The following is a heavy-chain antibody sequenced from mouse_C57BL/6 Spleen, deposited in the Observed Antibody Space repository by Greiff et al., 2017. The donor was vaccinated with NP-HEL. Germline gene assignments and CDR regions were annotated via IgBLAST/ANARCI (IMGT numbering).Heavy chain of an antibody. J-gene: IGHJ1*03. Sequence: VQLQQSGTELVKPGASVKLSCKASGYTFTSYWMHWVKQRPGQGLEWIGNINPSNGGTNYNEKFKSKATLTVDKSSSTAYMQLSSLTSEDSAVYYCARGMGYDGYLYWYFEVWGTGTTVTVSS. CDR2: INPSNGGT. V-gene: IGHV1-53*01. CDR1: GYTFTSYW. D-gene: IGHD2-3*01. CDR3: ARGMGYDGYLYWYFEV.